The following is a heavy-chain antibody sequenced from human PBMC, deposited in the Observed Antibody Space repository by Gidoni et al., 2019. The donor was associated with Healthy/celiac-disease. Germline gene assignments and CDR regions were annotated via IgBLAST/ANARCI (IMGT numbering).Heavy chain of an antibody. CDR2: INPNSGGT. J-gene: IGHJ6*02. CDR3: ARGYSYGTEYYYGMDV. CDR1: GDTFTGYY. Sequence: QVQLVQSGAEVKKPGASVKVSFKASGDTFTGYYRHWVRQAPGQGLEWMGWINPNSGGTNYAQKFQGWVTMTRDTSISTAYMELSRLRSDDTAVYYCARGYSYGTEYYYGMDVWGQGTTVTVSS. D-gene: IGHD5-18*01. V-gene: IGHV1-2*04.